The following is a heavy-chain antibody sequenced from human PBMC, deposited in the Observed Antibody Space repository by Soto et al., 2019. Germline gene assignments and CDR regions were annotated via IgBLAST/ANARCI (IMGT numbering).Heavy chain of an antibody. D-gene: IGHD6-19*01. CDR1: GESFSGYY. CDR3: ARAVGDPLYYLDY. V-gene: IGHV4-34*01. Sequence: SETLSLTCAVYGESFSGYYWSWIRQPPGKGLEWIGEINYSGSTNYNPSLKNRVTISVDTSKNQFSLKLSSVTAADTAVYYCARAVGDPLYYLDYWGQGTLVTVPQ. CDR2: INYSGST. J-gene: IGHJ4*02.